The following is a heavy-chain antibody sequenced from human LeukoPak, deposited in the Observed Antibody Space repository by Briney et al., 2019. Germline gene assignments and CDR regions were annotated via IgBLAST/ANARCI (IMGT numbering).Heavy chain of an antibody. D-gene: IGHD3-3*01. CDR2: IYTSGST. CDR3: ARLTYYDFWSGYYPIPNWFDP. CDR1: GGSISSYY. J-gene: IGHJ5*02. Sequence: SETLSLTCTVSGGSISSYYWSWIRQPPGKGLEWIGYIYTSGSTNSNPSLKSRVTISVDTSKNQFSLKLSSVTAADTAVYYCARLTYYDFWSGYYPIPNWFDPWGQGTLVTVSS. V-gene: IGHV4-4*09.